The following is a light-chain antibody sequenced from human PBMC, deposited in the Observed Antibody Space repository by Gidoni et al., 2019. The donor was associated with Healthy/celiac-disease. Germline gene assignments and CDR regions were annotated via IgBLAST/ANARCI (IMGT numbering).Light chain of an antibody. CDR3: KTYDDSLSWV. CDR2: DNT. Sequence: QSVPPQPPSVSGAPGTMVTISCTGSSSNNGAGYSVHWYPQLPGTAPKVVIYDNTDRPSGVPDRFSASKSGTSASLAITGLQAEDEADYYCKTYDDSLSWVFGGGTKVTVL. V-gene: IGLV1-40*01. CDR1: SSNNGAGYS. J-gene: IGLJ3*02.